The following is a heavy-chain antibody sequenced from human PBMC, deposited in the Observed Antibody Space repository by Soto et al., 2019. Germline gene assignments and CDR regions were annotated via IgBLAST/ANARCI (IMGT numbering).Heavy chain of an antibody. Sequence: GGSLKLSCAGSGFTFSNYWMSWVRQAPGKGLEWVANIKEDGGEKYYVDSVKGRFTISRDNAKNSLYLQMSSLRPEDTAVYYCTRAHTSIYNYWGQGTLVTVSS. CDR2: IKEDGGEK. J-gene: IGHJ4*02. V-gene: IGHV3-7*01. CDR3: TRAHTSIYNY. CDR1: GFTFSNYW. D-gene: IGHD4-4*01.